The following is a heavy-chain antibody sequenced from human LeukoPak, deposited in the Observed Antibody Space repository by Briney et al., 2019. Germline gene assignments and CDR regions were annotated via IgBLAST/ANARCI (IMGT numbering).Heavy chain of an antibody. V-gene: IGHV3-74*01. CDR2: INNDGRST. CDR3: ARDNEYCTGGTCRLDY. D-gene: IGHD2-15*01. Sequence: GGSLRLSCAASGFTFSFYWMHWVRQAPGKGLVWVSRINNDGRSTSYAGSVKGRFTISRDNAKNTLYLQMNSLRAEDTAVYYCARDNEYCTGGTCRLDYWGQGALVTVSS. J-gene: IGHJ4*02. CDR1: GFTFSFYW.